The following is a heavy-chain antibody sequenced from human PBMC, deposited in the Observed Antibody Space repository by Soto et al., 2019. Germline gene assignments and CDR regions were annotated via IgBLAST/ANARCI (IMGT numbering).Heavy chain of an antibody. V-gene: IGHV3-30-3*01. CDR2: ISYDGSNK. CDR1: GFTFSSYA. J-gene: IGHJ6*02. Sequence: QVQLVESRGGVVQPGRSLRLSCAASGFTFSSYAMHWVRQAPGKGLEWVAVISYDGSNKYYADSVKGRFTISRDNSKNTLYLQMNSLRAEDTAVYYCARTEEGNTAMVRKNYYYYGMDVWGQGTTVTVSS. D-gene: IGHD5-18*01. CDR3: ARTEEGNTAMVRKNYYYYGMDV.